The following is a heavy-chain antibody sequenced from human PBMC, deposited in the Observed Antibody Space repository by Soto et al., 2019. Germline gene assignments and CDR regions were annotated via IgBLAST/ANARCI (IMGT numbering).Heavy chain of an antibody. CDR3: ARWGVLLWFGDQGYFDH. CDR1: GGSISSGGYY. CDR2: IYYSGST. J-gene: IGHJ4*02. V-gene: IGHV4-31*03. Sequence: PSETLSLTCTVSGGSISSGGYYWSWIRQHPGKGLEWIGYIYYSGSTYYNPSLKSRVTISVDTSKNQFSLKLSSVTAAETAVYYCARWGVLLWFGDQGYFDHWGQGTLVTGSS. D-gene: IGHD3-10*01.